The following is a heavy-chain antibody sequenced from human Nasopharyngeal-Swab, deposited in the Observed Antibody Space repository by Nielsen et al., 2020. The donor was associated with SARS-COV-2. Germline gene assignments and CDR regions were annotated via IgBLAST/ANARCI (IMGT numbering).Heavy chain of an antibody. CDR1: GFTFSSYS. CDR2: ISSSSSYI. J-gene: IGHJ6*02. CDR3: AGRPRYSSSWYSPYYYYGMDV. Sequence: GESLKISCAASGFTFSSYSMNWVRQAPGKRLEWVSSISSSSSYIYYADSVKGRFTISRDNAKNSLYLQMNSLRAEDTAVYYCAGRPRYSSSWYSPYYYYGMDVWGQGTTVTVSS. D-gene: IGHD6-13*01. V-gene: IGHV3-21*01.